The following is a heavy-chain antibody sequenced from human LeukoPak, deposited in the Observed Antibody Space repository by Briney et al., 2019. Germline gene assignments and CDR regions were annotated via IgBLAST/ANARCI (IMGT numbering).Heavy chain of an antibody. CDR1: GLTLSGYW. V-gene: IGHV3-74*01. Sequence: EGSLRLSCAASGLTLSGYWMHWVRQAPGKGLVWVSRINGDASSTSYADSVKGRFTISRDNAKSTLYLQMNSLRVEDTAVYYCARARGNTYGYFEYWGQGTLVTVSS. CDR2: INGDASST. D-gene: IGHD5-18*01. J-gene: IGHJ4*02. CDR3: ARARGNTYGYFEY.